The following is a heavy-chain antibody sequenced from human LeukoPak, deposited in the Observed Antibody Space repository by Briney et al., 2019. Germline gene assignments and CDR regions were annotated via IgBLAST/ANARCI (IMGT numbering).Heavy chain of an antibody. CDR3: ARGGCSSTSCHFGDAFDI. D-gene: IGHD2-2*01. V-gene: IGHV1-18*01. CDR1: GYTFTSYG. CDR2: ISAYNGNT. J-gene: IGHJ3*02. Sequence: ASVKVSCKASGYTFTSYGISWVRQAPGQGLEWMGWISAYNGNTNYAQKLQGRVTMTTDTSTSTAYMELSSLRSEDTAVYYCARGGCSSTSCHFGDAFDIWGQGTMVTVSS.